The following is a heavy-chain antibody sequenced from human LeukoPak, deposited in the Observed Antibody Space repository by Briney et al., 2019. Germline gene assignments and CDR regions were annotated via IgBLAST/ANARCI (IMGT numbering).Heavy chain of an antibody. Sequence: VASVKVSCKASGGTFSSYAISWVRQAPGQGLEWMGGIIPIVGTANYAQKFQGRVTITTDESTSTAYMELSSLRSEDTAVYYCAKGRSSSFFDYWGQGTLVTVSS. CDR1: GGTFSSYA. D-gene: IGHD6-6*01. V-gene: IGHV1-69*05. J-gene: IGHJ4*02. CDR3: AKGRSSSFFDY. CDR2: IIPIVGTA.